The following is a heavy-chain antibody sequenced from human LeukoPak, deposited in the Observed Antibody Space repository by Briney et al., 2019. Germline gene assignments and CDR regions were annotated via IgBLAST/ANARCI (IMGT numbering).Heavy chain of an antibody. D-gene: IGHD3-22*01. V-gene: IGHV3-11*01. CDR3: ARDRDYYDSSGPPDY. CDR1: GFTFSDYY. J-gene: IGHJ4*02. Sequence: GGSLRLSCAASGFTFSDYYMSWLRQAPGRGLEWVSYISSSGSPINYADSVKGRFTISRDNAKNSLYLQMNSLRAEDTAVYYCARDRDYYDSSGPPDYWGQGTLVTVSS. CDR2: ISSSGSPI.